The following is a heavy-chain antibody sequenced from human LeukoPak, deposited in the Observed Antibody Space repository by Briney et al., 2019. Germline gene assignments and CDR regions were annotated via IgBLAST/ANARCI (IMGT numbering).Heavy chain of an antibody. J-gene: IGHJ5*02. CDR3: ARDTTRLTYYYDSSVSWFDP. V-gene: IGHV3-33*01. Sequence: GRSLRLSCAASGFTFSSYCMHWVRQAPGKGLEWVAVIWYDGSNKYYADSVKGRFTISRDNSKNTLYLQRNRLRAEDTAVYYCARDTTRLTYYYDSSVSWFDPGGEGTLVTVPS. D-gene: IGHD3-22*01. CDR1: GFTFSSYC. CDR2: IWYDGSNK.